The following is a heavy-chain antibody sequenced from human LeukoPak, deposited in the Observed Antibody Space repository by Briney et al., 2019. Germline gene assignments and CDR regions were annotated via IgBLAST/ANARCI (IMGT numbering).Heavy chain of an antibody. Sequence: GGSLRLSCAASGFDVSRNYMNWIRQAPGKGLEWVAVISYDGSNKYYADSVKGRFTISRDNSKKTVYLQMNSLRAEDTALYYCARAEGYGAIDYWGQGTLVTVSS. V-gene: IGHV3-30*03. D-gene: IGHD5-12*01. CDR3: ARAEGYGAIDY. CDR1: GFDVSRNY. CDR2: ISYDGSNK. J-gene: IGHJ4*02.